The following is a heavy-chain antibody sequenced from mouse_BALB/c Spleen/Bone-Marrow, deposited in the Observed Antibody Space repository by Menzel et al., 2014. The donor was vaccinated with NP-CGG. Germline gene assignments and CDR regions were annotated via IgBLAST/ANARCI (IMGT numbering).Heavy chain of an antibody. J-gene: IGHJ4*01. CDR3: VRNGLRLRGAIDY. Sequence: VKLEESGPGLVQPAQSLSITCTVSGFSLTSYAIHWVRQSPGKGLEWLGVMWIGGSTDYNAAFIYRLNITKGNYKSQGFFKMNILQTKDTAIYYCVRNGLRLRGAIDYWGQGASVTVSS. CDR1: GFSLTSYA. CDR2: MWIGGST. V-gene: IGHV2-2*02. D-gene: IGHD2-4*01.